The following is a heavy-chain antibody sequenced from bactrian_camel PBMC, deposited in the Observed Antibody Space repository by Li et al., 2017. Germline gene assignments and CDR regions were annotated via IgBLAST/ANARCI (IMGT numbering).Heavy chain of an antibody. CDR3: AANQYGGQCEY. CDR2: LDSSGST. Sequence: VQLVESGGGLVQPGGSLRLSRAASGFTFDDYYMGWFRQAPGKEREGVAQLDSSGSTWYTDPVKGRFTISKDNAKNTLYLQMNNLKPEDTALYYCAANQYGGQCEYWGLGTQVTVS. J-gene: IGHJ4*01. CDR1: GFTFDDYY. V-gene: IGHV3S61*01. D-gene: IGHD6*01.